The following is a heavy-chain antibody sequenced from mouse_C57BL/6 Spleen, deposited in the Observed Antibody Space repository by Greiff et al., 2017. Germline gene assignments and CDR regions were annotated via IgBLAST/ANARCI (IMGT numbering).Heavy chain of an antibody. V-gene: IGHV1-26*01. D-gene: IGHD3-1*01. CDR3: ARGLRDWFAY. CDR2: INPNNGGT. J-gene: IGHJ3*01. CDR1: GYTFTDYY. Sequence: VQLQQSGPELVKPGASVKISCKASGYTFTDYYMNWVKQSHGKSLEWIGDINPNNGGTSYNQKFKGKATLTVDKSSSTAYMELRSLTSEDSAVYYCARGLRDWFAYWGQGTLVTVSA.